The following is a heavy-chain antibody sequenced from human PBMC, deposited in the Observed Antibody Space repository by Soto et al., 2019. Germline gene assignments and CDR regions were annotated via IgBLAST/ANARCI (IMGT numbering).Heavy chain of an antibody. CDR1: GFTFSTSA. V-gene: IGHV3-30-3*01. J-gene: IGHJ6*02. CDR2: ISFDGSNE. Sequence: QVQLMESGGGVVQPGRSLRLSCAASGFTFSTSAMHWVRQAPGKGLEWVAVISFDGSNEYQADSVKGRFTISRDNSKNTVLLQMNSLRGEDTAVYYCAKDQGAGQTPEYFYGLEVWGQGTTVTVSS. CDR3: AKDQGAGQTPEYFYGLEV.